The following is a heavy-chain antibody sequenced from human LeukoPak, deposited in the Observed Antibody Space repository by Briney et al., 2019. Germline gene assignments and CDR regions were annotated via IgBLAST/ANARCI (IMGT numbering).Heavy chain of an antibody. Sequence: GGSLRLSCAASGFTFSSYAMSWVRQAPGKGLEWVSAISSSGSTIYYADSVKGRFTISRDNAKNSLYLQMNSLRAEDTAVYYCARDPYGSGSYLLDYWGQGTLVTVSS. CDR3: ARDPYGSGSYLLDY. J-gene: IGHJ4*02. D-gene: IGHD3-10*01. V-gene: IGHV3-21*04. CDR2: ISSSGSTI. CDR1: GFTFSSYA.